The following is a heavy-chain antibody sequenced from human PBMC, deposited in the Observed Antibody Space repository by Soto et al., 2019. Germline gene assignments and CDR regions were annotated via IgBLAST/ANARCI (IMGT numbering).Heavy chain of an antibody. CDR3: ARETAANGFHF. CDR1: GGDFKNYG. Sequence: QVQLVQSGAEVKKPGSSVKVSCKTSGGDFKNYGTSWMRQVPGQGLEWMGGIVPALGLVKYGQILQGRVTITADEGTSTTYMELSGLKAEDTAVYYCARETAANGFHFWGQGTLVIVSS. J-gene: IGHJ4*02. CDR2: IVPALGLV. D-gene: IGHD2-21*02. V-gene: IGHV1-69*04.